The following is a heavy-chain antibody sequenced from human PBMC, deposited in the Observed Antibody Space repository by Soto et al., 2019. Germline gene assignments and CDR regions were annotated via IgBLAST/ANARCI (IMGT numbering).Heavy chain of an antibody. Sequence: QLQLQESGPGLVKPSETLSLTCTVSGGYISSSSYYWGWIRQPPGKGLEWIGSIYYSGSTYYNPSLKSRVTIYVDTSKNQFSLKLSSVTAADTAVYYGARRRLGRTHYYYYGMDVWGQGTTVTVSS. V-gene: IGHV4-39*01. D-gene: IGHD6-25*01. CDR1: GGYISSSSYY. J-gene: IGHJ6*02. CDR2: IYYSGST. CDR3: ARRRLGRTHYYYYGMDV.